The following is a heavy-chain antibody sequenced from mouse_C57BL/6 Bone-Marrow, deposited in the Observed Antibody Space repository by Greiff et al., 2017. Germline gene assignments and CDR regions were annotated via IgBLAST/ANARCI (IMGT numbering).Heavy chain of an antibody. D-gene: IGHD4-1*01. CDR2: ISSGGSYT. V-gene: IGHV5-6*01. J-gene: IGHJ4*01. Sequence: EVHLVESGGDLVKPGGSLKLSCAASGFTFSSYGMSWVRQTPDKRLEWVATISSGGSYTYYPDSVKGRFTISRDNAKNTLYLQMSSLKSEDTAMYYCAGKLGRSDAMDYWGQGTSVTVSS. CDR1: GFTFSSYG. CDR3: AGKLGRSDAMDY.